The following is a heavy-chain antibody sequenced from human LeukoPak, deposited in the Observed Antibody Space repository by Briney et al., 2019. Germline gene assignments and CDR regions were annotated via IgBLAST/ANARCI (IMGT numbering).Heavy chain of an antibody. V-gene: IGHV1-69*04. CDR1: GGTSRSYV. Sequence: VASLRVSSTTSGGTSRSYVISWVREAPSQPLKWLGRISPVFGMATYAQKCQGRVTITADKSTSTAYMELGSLRSEDTAVYYCARVDDYADYWGQGTLVTVSS. J-gene: IGHJ4*02. CDR2: ISPVFGMA. CDR3: ARVDDYADY. D-gene: IGHD4-17*01.